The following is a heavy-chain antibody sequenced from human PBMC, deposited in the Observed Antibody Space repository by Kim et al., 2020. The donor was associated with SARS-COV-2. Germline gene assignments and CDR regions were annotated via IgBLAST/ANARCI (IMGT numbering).Heavy chain of an antibody. CDR1: GGTFSSYA. Sequence: SVKVSCKASGGTFSSYAISWVRQAPGQGLEWMGGIIPIFGTANYAQKFQGRVTITADESTSTAYMELSSLRSEDTAVYYCARDASLAVAGGFDYWGQGTLVTVSS. J-gene: IGHJ4*02. CDR2: IIPIFGTA. D-gene: IGHD6-19*01. CDR3: ARDASLAVAGGFDY. V-gene: IGHV1-69*13.